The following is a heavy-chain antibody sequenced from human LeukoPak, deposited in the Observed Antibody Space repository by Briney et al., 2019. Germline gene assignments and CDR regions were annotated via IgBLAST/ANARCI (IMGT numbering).Heavy chain of an antibody. CDR1: GFTFSSYA. V-gene: IGHV3-21*01. CDR3: ARAFYYDSSPFDY. CDR2: ISSSSSYI. D-gene: IGHD3-22*01. Sequence: GGSLRLSCAASGFTFSSYAMSWVRQAPGKGLEWVSCISSSSSYIYYADSVKGRFTISRDNAKNSLYLQMNSLRAEDTAVYYCARAFYYDSSPFDYWGQGTLVTVSS. J-gene: IGHJ4*02.